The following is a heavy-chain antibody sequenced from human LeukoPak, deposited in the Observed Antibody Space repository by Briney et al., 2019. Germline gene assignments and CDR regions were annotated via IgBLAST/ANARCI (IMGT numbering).Heavy chain of an antibody. CDR1: GFTFSSYS. D-gene: IGHD1-26*01. CDR2: ISSSSSTI. Sequence: GGSLRLSCAASGFTFSSYSMNWVRQAQGKGMEWVSYISSSSSTIYYADSVKGRFTISRDNAKNSLYLQMNSLRAEDTAVYYCAIVGATHAAFDIWGQGTMVTVSS. J-gene: IGHJ3*02. V-gene: IGHV3-48*01. CDR3: AIVGATHAAFDI.